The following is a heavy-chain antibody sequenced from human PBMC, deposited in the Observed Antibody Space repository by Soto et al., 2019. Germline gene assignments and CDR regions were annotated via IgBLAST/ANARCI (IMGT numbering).Heavy chain of an antibody. CDR2: VSPSGGST. J-gene: IGHJ4*02. CDR3: ARALPRSSGYSYGALDY. V-gene: IGHV1-46*01. CDR1: GYSFTSYY. Sequence: EASVKVSCKSSGYSFTSYYMHWVRQAPGQGLEWMGIVSPSGGSTTNAQKFQGRVTMTRDTSTSTVYMELSSVRSEDTAVYYCARALPRSSGYSYGALDYWGQGTLVTVSS. D-gene: IGHD5-18*01.